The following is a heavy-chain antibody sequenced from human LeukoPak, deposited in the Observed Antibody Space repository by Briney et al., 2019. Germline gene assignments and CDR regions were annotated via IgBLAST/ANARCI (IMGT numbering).Heavy chain of an antibody. V-gene: IGHV3-21*01. CDR2: ISSSSSYI. CDR3: GRGAAEIAACGRYYHYGMDV. Sequence: GGSLRLSCAPSGFTFSSYSRNWVRQAPGKGLEWVSSISSSSSYICYADSVKGRFTISRDNAKNSLYLQLNSLSAEDTAELCCGRGAAEIAACGRYYHYGMDVWGQGTTVTVSS. J-gene: IGHJ6*02. CDR1: GFTFSSYS. D-gene: IGHD6-13*01.